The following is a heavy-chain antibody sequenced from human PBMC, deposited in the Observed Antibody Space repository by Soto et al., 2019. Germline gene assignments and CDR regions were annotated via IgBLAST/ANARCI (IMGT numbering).Heavy chain of an antibody. V-gene: IGHV3-23*01. CDR3: PQDSGILVVPAPIVAPDY. Sequence: GGSLRLSCAASGFTFSSYAMSWVRQAPGKGLEWVSAISGSGGSTYYADSVKGRFTISSDNSNNTLSLQMNTLSAQPTAVYSCPQDSGILVVPAPIVAPDYLGHRTLVTVSS. D-gene: IGHD2-2*01. CDR1: GFTFSSYA. CDR2: ISGSGGST. J-gene: IGHJ4*01.